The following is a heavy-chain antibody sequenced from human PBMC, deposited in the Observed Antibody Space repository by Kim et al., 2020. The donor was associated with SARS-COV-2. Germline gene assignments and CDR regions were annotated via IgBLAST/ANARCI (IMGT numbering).Heavy chain of an antibody. D-gene: IGHD6-6*01. CDR3: TRRGYSSSSFDY. J-gene: IGHJ4*02. V-gene: IGHV3-73*01. CDR1: GFTFSGSA. CDR2: IRSKANSYAT. Sequence: GGSLRLSCAASGFTFSGSAMHWVRQASGKGLEWVGRIRSKANSYATAYAASVKGRFTISRDDSKNTAYLQMNSLKTEDTAVYYCTRRGYSSSSFDYWGQGTLVTVSS.